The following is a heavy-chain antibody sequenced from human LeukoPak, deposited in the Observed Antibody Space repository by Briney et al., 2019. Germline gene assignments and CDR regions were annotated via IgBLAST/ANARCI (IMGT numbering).Heavy chain of an antibody. CDR3: ARAETQWELKGGFDY. D-gene: IGHD1-26*01. CDR1: GYSISSGYY. J-gene: IGHJ4*02. Sequence: SETLSLTCTVSGYSISSGYYWGWIRQPPGKGLEWIGSIYHSGSTYYNPSLKSRVTISVDTSKNQFSLKLSSVTAADTAVYYCARAETQWELKGGFDYWGQGTLVTVSS. CDR2: IYHSGST. V-gene: IGHV4-38-2*02.